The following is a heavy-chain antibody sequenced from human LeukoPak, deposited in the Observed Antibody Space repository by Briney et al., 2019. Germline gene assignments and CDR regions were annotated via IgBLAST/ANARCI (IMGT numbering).Heavy chain of an antibody. J-gene: IGHJ3*02. V-gene: IGHV1-69*13. CDR2: IIPIFGTA. CDR3: ARDKGIRYFDWSPTPNRAFDI. D-gene: IGHD3-9*01. CDR1: GYTFTTYP. Sequence: ASVKVSCKASGYTFTTYPINWVRQAPGQGLEWMGGIIPIFGTANYAQKFQGRVTITADESTSTAYMELSSLRSEDTAVYYCARDKGIRYFDWSPTPNRAFDIWGQGTMVTVSS.